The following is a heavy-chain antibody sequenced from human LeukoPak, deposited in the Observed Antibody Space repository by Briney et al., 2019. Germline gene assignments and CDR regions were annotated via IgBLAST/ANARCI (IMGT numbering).Heavy chain of an antibody. V-gene: IGHV4-59*01. CDR3: ARGGTDYGDYLVDYFDY. CDR1: GGSISSYY. Sequence: PSETLSLTCTVSGGSISSYYWSWIRQPPGKGLEWIGYIYYSGSTNYNPSLKSRVTISEDTSKNQFSLKLSSVTAADTAVYYCARGGTDYGDYLVDYFDYWGQGTLVTVSS. CDR2: IYYSGST. J-gene: IGHJ4*02. D-gene: IGHD4-17*01.